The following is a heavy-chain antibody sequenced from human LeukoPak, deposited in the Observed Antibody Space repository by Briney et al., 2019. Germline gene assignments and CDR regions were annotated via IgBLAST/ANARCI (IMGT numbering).Heavy chain of an antibody. CDR2: IYPGDSDT. Sequence: GESLKTSCKGSGYSFTSYWIGWVRQMPGKGLEWMGIIYPGDSDTRYSPSFQGQVTISADKSISTAYLQWSSLKASDTAMYYCARRTYGSGSYSYFDYWGQGTLVTVSS. J-gene: IGHJ4*02. D-gene: IGHD3-10*01. CDR3: ARRTYGSGSYSYFDY. V-gene: IGHV5-51*01. CDR1: GYSFTSYW.